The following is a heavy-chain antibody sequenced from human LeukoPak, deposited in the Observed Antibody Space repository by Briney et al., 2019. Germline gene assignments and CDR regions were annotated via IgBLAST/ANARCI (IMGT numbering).Heavy chain of an antibody. J-gene: IGHJ3*02. Sequence: PGGSLRLSCAASGFTFSSYSMNWVRQAPGKGLEWVSSISSGITYTYSADSVKGRFTISRDKSKNSLYLQMNSLSPDDTAVYYCARRVASANDAFDIWCQGTVVTVAS. V-gene: IGHV3-21*01. CDR1: GFTFSSYS. D-gene: IGHD6-13*01. CDR3: ARRVASANDAFDI. CDR2: ISSGITYT.